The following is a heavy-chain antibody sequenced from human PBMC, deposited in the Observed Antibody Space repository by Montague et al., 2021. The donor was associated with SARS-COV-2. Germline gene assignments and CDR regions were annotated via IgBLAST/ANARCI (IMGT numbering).Heavy chain of an antibody. CDR3: ARGPHSSSWHYYYYGMDV. J-gene: IGHJ6*02. Sequence: SETLSLTCTVSGGSISSYYWSWIRQPPGKGLEWIGEINHSGSTNYNPSLKSRVTISVDTSKNQFSLKLSSVTAADTAVYYCARGPHSSSWHYYYYGMDVWGQGTTVTVSS. CDR2: INHSGST. CDR1: GGSISSYY. V-gene: IGHV4-34*01. D-gene: IGHD6-13*01.